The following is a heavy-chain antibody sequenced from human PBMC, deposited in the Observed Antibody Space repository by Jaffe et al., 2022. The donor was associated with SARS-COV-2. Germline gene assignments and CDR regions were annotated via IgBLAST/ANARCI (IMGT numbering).Heavy chain of an antibody. CDR2: ISGSGGST. D-gene: IGHD3-10*01. J-gene: IGHJ4*02. V-gene: IGHV3-23*01. CDR1: GFTFSSYA. Sequence: EVQLLESGGGLVQPGGSLRLSCAASGFTFSSYAMSWVRQAPGKGLEWVSAISGSGGSTYYADSVKGRFTISRDNSKNTLYLQMNSLRAEDTAVYYCAGGWPGKMVRGVIVVYWGQGTLVTVSS. CDR3: AGGWPGKMVRGVIVVY.